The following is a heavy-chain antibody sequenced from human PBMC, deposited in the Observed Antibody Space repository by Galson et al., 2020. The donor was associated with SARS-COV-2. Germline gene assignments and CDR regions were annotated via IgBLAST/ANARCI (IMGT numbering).Heavy chain of an antibody. CDR3: ARDLPPGGAGTQVRWFGELLGY. Sequence: ASVKVSCKASGYTFTSYGISWVRQAPGQGLEWMGWISAYNGNTNYAQKLQGRVTMTTDTSTSTAYMELRSLRSDDTAGYYCARDLPPGGAGTQVRWFGELLGYWGQGTLVTVSS. D-gene: IGHD3-10*01. CDR2: ISAYNGNT. V-gene: IGHV1-18*04. J-gene: IGHJ4*02. CDR1: GYTFTSYG.